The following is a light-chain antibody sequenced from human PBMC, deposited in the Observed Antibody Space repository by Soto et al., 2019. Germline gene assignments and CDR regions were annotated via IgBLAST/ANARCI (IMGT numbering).Light chain of an antibody. J-gene: IGKJ1*01. CDR2: GXS. CDR3: QQYRTATRT. Sequence: VLTQSPGTLSLSPGDRATLSXRASPSVSRRYLAWYQQKPGQAPRXXXDGXSTRATGSPDRLSGSGSATDFTLTISRRDPEDVAVYYFQQYRTATRTFGQGTKVDIK. V-gene: IGKV3-20*01. CDR1: PSVSRRY.